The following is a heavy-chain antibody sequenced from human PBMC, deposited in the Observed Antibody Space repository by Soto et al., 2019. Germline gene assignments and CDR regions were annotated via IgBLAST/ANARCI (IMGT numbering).Heavy chain of an antibody. CDR1: GFTFSSYS. D-gene: IGHD2-21*01. J-gene: IGHJ3*02. V-gene: IGHV3-21*01. CDR3: AREDKGGAKVPLGAFHI. CDR2: ISSSSSYI. Sequence: PGGSLRLSCAASGFTFSSYSMNWVRQAPGKGLEWVSSISSSSSYIYYADSVKGRFTISRDNAKNSLYLQMNSLRAEDTAVYYCAREDKGGAKVPLGAFHIRCQATMATVSS.